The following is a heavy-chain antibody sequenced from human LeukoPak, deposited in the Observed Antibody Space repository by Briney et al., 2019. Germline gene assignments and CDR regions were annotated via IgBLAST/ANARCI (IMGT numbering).Heavy chain of an antibody. D-gene: IGHD3-10*01. CDR2: MNPNSGNT. CDR3: ARGLGRGSYGSGSYWP. J-gene: IGHJ5*02. CDR1: GYTFTSYD. Sequence: ASVKVSCKAPGYTFTSYDINWVRQATGQGLEWMGWMNPNSGNTGYAQKFQGRVTMTRNTSISTAYMELSSLRSEDTAVYYCARGLGRGSYGSGSYWPWGQGTLVTVSS. V-gene: IGHV1-8*01.